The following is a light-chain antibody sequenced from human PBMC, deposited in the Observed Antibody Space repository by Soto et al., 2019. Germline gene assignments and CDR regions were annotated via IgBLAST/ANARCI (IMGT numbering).Light chain of an antibody. V-gene: IGLV2-11*01. CDR3: CSYAGTYSLV. CDR2: DVS. J-gene: IGLJ1*01. CDR1: TSDVGDYND. Sequence: QSALTQPRSVSGSPGQSVTISCTGTTSDVGDYNDVSWYQQHPGKAPKLIIFDVSKRPSGVPDRFSGSKSGKTASLTISGLQAEDEGDYYCCSYAGTYSLVFGSGTKLTV.